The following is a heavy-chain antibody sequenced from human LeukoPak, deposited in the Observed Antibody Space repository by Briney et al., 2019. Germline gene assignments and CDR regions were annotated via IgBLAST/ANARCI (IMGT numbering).Heavy chain of an antibody. V-gene: IGHV3-9*01. CDR3: ARKRPNYFDY. J-gene: IGHJ4*02. CDR2: ISWNSGSI. Sequence: PGGSLRLSCAASGFTFDDYAMHWVRQAPGKGLEWVSGISWNSGSIGYADSVKGRFTISRDNAKNSLYLQMNSLRAEDTALYYCARKRPNYFDYWGQGTLVTVSS. CDR1: GFTFDDYA.